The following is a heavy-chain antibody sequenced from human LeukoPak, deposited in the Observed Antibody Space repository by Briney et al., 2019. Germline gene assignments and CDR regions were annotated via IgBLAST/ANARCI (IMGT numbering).Heavy chain of an antibody. V-gene: IGHV1-69*13. Sequence: SVKVSCKASGGTFSSYAISWVRQAPGHGLEWMGGIIPIFGTANYAQKFQGRVTITASESTSTDYLELSSLRSEDAAVYYCARGVVPYSSGWDDYYYYGMDVWGQGTTVTVSS. CDR1: GGTFSSYA. CDR3: ARGVVPYSSGWDDYYYYGMDV. J-gene: IGHJ6*02. CDR2: IIPIFGTA. D-gene: IGHD6-19*01.